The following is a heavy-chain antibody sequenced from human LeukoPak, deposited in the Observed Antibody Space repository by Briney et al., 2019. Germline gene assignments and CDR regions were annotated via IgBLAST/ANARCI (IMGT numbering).Heavy chain of an antibody. Sequence: GGSLRLSCAASGFTFSSYWMSWVRQAPGKGLEWVANIKQDGSEKYYVDSVKGRFTISRDNAKNSLYLQMNSLRAEDTAVYYCASPMVRGENYYYYGMESGAKGPRSPSP. V-gene: IGHV3-7*01. D-gene: IGHD3-10*01. CDR2: IKQDGSEK. J-gene: IGHJ6*02. CDR1: GFTFSSYW. CDR3: ASPMVRGENYYYYGMES.